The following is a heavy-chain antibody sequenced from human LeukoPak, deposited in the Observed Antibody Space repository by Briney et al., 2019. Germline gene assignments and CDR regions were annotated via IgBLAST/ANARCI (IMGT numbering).Heavy chain of an antibody. CDR1: GGSISSYY. CDR2: IYYSGST. Sequence: PSETLSLTCTVSGGSISSYYWSWIRQPPGKGLEWIGYIYYSGSTNYSPSLKSRVTISVDTSKNQFSLKLSSVTAADTAVYYCARTYSSSLIWFDPWGQGTLVTVSS. J-gene: IGHJ5*02. CDR3: ARTYSSSLIWFDP. D-gene: IGHD6-6*01. V-gene: IGHV4-59*08.